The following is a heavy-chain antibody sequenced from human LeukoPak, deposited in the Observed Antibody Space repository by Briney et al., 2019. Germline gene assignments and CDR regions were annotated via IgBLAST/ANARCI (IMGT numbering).Heavy chain of an antibody. CDR3: ASGRDYDDERGAFDI. V-gene: IGHV1-24*01. Sequence: ASVKVSCKVSGYTLTELSMHWVRQAPGKGLEWMGGFDPEDGETIYAQKFQGRVTMTRDTFISTAYMELSRLRSDDTAVYSCASGRDYDDERGAFDIWGQGTMVTVSS. D-gene: IGHD4-17*01. J-gene: IGHJ3*02. CDR1: GYTLTELS. CDR2: FDPEDGET.